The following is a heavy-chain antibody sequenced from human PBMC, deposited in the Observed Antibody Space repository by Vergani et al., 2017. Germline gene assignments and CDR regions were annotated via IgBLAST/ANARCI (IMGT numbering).Heavy chain of an antibody. CDR3: ASGGYCSSTSCYGYFQH. V-gene: IGHV1-2*07. Sequence: QVQLVQSGAEVKKPGASVKVSCKASGYTFTGYYMHWVRQAPGQGLEWIGWSNPNSGGTNYAHKFQGRVTMNRDTSISTAYMELSRLRSADTAVYYCASGGYCSSTSCYGYFQHWGQGTLVTVSS. CDR2: SNPNSGGT. D-gene: IGHD2-2*01. J-gene: IGHJ1*01. CDR1: GYTFTGYY.